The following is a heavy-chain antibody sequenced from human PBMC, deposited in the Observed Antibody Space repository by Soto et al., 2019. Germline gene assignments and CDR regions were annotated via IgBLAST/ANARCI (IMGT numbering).Heavy chain of an antibody. CDR3: AKDPRPYNSGSYHLPD. Sequence: QVQLVESGGGVVQPGRSLRLSCAASGFSFSSYGMHGVRQAPGKGLEWVVVISYDGSNKYYADSVKGRFTISRDNSKNTLYLQMISLRAEDTAVYYCAKDPRPYNSGSYHLPDWGQGTLVTVSS. V-gene: IGHV3-30*18. J-gene: IGHJ4*02. D-gene: IGHD3-10*01. CDR1: GFSFSSYG. CDR2: ISYDGSNK.